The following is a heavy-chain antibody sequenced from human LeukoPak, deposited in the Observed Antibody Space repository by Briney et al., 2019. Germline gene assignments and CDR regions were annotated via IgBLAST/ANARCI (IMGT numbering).Heavy chain of an antibody. Sequence: GGSLRLSCAASGFTFSSYWMHWVRQAPGKGLEWVSSISSSSSYIYYADSVKGRFTISRDNAKNSLYLQMNSLRAEDTAVYYRARGSQRPRSWFDYWGQGTLVTVSS. D-gene: IGHD6-25*01. CDR1: GFTFSSYW. CDR2: ISSSSSYI. V-gene: IGHV3-21*01. J-gene: IGHJ4*02. CDR3: ARGSQRPRSWFDY.